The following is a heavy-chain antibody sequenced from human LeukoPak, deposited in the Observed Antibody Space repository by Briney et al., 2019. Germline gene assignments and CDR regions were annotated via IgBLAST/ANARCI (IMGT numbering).Heavy chain of an antibody. CDR3: ASSSWSLRLYYFDY. Sequence: ASVKVSCKASGYTFTSYAMNWVRQAPGQGLEWMGWINTNTGNPTYAQGFTGRFVFSLDTSVSTAYLQISSLKAEDTAVYYCASSSWSLRLYYFDYWGQGTLVTVSS. CDR2: INTNTGNP. CDR1: GYTFTSYA. D-gene: IGHD6-13*01. V-gene: IGHV7-4-1*02. J-gene: IGHJ4*02.